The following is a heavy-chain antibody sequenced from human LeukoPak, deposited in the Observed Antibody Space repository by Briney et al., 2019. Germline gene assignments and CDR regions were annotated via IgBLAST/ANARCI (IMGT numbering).Heavy chain of an antibody. CDR2: IGGGGDIT. Sequence: GGSLRLSCAASGFNFANHAMSWVRQTAGKGLEWVSAIGGGGDITYYADSVKGRFTISRDNSKDTLFLQMHSLRPGDTAVYYCVREDTPATANYWGQGTLVTISS. CDR3: VREDTPATANY. D-gene: IGHD2-21*02. J-gene: IGHJ4*02. CDR1: GFNFANHA. V-gene: IGHV3-23*01.